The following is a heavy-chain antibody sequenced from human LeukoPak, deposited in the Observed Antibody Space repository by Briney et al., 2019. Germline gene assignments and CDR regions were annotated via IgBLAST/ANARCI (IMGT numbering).Heavy chain of an antibody. CDR1: GGSFSGYY. Sequence: SETLSLTCAVYGGSFSGYYWRWLRQPPGKGLEWIGEINHSESTNYNPSLKSRVPISVDTSKNQFSLKLSSVTAVDTAVYYCARGLYYDFWSGSYYYYMDVWGKGTTVIVSS. J-gene: IGHJ6*03. V-gene: IGHV4-34*01. CDR3: ARGLYYDFWSGSYYYYMDV. CDR2: INHSEST. D-gene: IGHD3-3*01.